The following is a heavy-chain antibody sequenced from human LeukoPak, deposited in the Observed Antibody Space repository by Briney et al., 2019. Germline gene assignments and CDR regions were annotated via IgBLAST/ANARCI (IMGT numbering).Heavy chain of an antibody. CDR2: IKSKTDGGTT. CDR1: GFTFSNAW. J-gene: IGHJ4*02. Sequence: PGGSLRLSCAASGFTFSNAWMSWVRQAPGRGLEWVGRIKSKTDGGTTDYAAPVKGRFTISRDDSKNTLYLQMNSLKTEDTAVYYCTSAASYSSGWYPMGGYWGQGTLVTVSS. D-gene: IGHD6-19*01. V-gene: IGHV3-15*01. CDR3: TSAASYSSGWYPMGGY.